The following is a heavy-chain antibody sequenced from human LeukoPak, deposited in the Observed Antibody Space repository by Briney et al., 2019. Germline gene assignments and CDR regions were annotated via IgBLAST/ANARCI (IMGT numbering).Heavy chain of an antibody. CDR1: GFTFSSYW. Sequence: GGSLRLSCAASGFTFSSYWMSWVRQAPGKGLEWVANIKQDGSEKYYVDSVKGRFTISRDNAKNSMYLQMNSLRAEDTAVYYCARDGATFSGYDWYYYMDVWGKGTTVTVSS. D-gene: IGHD5-12*01. CDR2: IKQDGSEK. CDR3: ARDGATFSGYDWYYYMDV. J-gene: IGHJ6*03. V-gene: IGHV3-7*01.